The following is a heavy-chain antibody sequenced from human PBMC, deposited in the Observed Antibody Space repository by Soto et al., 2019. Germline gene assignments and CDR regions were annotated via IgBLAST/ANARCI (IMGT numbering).Heavy chain of an antibody. D-gene: IGHD4-17*01. CDR3: ASGYGDYAYYYYGMDV. V-gene: IGHV1-8*01. Sequence: QVQLVQSGAEVKKPGASVKVSCKASGYTFTSYDINWVRQATGQGLEWMGWMNPNSGNTGYAQKFQGRVTMTRNTSISTAYMELSSLRSEDTAVYYCASGYGDYAYYYYGMDVWGQGTTVTVSS. CDR1: GYTFTSYD. J-gene: IGHJ6*02. CDR2: MNPNSGNT.